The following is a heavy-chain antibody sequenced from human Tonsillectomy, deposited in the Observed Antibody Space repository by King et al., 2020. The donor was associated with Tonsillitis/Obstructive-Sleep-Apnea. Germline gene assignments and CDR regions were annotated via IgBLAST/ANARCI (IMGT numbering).Heavy chain of an antibody. CDR1: GGSFSNYY. D-gene: IGHD1-26*01. CDR2: INHIGST. J-gene: IGHJ4*02. CDR3: ARVEVGATNLPYFDY. V-gene: IGHV4-34*01. Sequence: VQLQQWGAGLLKPSETLSLTCAVYGGSFSNYYWSWIRQPPGKGLEWIGEINHIGSTNYNPSLKSRVTISVDTSKNQFSLKLSSVTAADTAVYYCARVEVGATNLPYFDYWGQGTLVTVSS.